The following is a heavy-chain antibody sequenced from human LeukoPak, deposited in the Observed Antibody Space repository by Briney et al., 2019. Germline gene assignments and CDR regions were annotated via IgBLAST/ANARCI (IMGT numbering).Heavy chain of an antibody. CDR1: DGSVSSSSYY. J-gene: IGHJ5*02. V-gene: IGHV4-39*01. CDR2: IYYSGHT. D-gene: IGHD3-16*01. CDR3: ARRQTVVTDWFDP. Sequence: SETLSLTCTVSDGSVSSSSYYWGWIRQPPGKGLEWIGSIYYSGHTYYNPSLKSRVTISVDTSKNQFFLKLSSVTAADTAVYYCARRQTVVTDWFDPWGQGTLVTVSS.